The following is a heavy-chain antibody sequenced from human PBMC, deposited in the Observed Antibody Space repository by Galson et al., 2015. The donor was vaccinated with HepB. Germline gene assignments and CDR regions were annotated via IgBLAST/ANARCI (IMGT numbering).Heavy chain of an antibody. V-gene: IGHV2-5*02. CDR3: AHRRPTETGTTSRSWLFDY. D-gene: IGHD1-7*01. CDR2: IYWDDEK. J-gene: IGHJ4*02. CDR1: GFSLSTSGVG. Sequence: PALVKPTQTLTLTCTFSGFSLSTSGVGVGWIRQPPGKALEWLALIYWDDEKRYSPSLKSRLTITKDTSKNQVVLKMTNMDPVDTATYYCAHRRPTETGTTSRSWLFDYWGQGTLVTVSS.